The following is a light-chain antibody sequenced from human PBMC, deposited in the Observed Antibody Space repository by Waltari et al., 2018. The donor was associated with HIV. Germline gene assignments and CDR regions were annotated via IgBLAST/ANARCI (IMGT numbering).Light chain of an antibody. V-gene: IGKV3-20*01. J-gene: IGKJ4*01. CDR1: HSLATNY. CDR3: QQYGSSPRVT. CDR2: GPS. Sequence: DIILTQSPGTLSLSPGERASLSCRARHSLATNYLAWYQHKRGQAPRLLVYGPSNRATGIPDRFSGSGSGTDFVLTISRLEAEDFAIYYCQQYGSSPRVTFGGGTKVDIK.